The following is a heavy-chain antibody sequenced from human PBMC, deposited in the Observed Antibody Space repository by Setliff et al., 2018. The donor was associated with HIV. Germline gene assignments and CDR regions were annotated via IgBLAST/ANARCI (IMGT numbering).Heavy chain of an antibody. Sequence: PSETLSLTCAVYGASFSGYYWSWVRQPPGKGLEWIGEINHSGSTNYNPSLKSRVTISVDTSKNQFSLKLTSVTASDTAVYYCARAAAGNTGPFDLWGQGSPVTVSS. V-gene: IGHV4-34*01. D-gene: IGHD4-17*01. CDR1: GASFSGYY. J-gene: IGHJ4*02. CDR2: INHSGST. CDR3: ARAAAGNTGPFDL.